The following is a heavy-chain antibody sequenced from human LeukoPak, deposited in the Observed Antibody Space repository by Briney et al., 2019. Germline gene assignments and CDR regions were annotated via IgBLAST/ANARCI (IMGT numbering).Heavy chain of an antibody. D-gene: IGHD2-2*01. CDR1: GYSFTSYW. Sequence: GESLKISCKGSGYSFTSYWIGWVRQMPGKGLEWMGIIYPGDSDTRYSPSFQGQVTISADKSISTAYLQWSSLKASDTAMYYCARVPRCSSTSCYPDYWGQGTLATVSS. J-gene: IGHJ4*02. V-gene: IGHV5-51*01. CDR2: IYPGDSDT. CDR3: ARVPRCSSTSCYPDY.